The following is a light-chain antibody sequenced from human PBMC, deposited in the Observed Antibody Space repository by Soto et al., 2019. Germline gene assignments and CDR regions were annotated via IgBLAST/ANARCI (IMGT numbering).Light chain of an antibody. V-gene: IGLV1-44*01. J-gene: IGLJ1*01. CDR3: AAWDDSLNAYV. Sequence: QSVLTQPPSASGTPGQRVTISCSGISSNIGSETVNWFQHLPGTTPKLLIYGNYKRPSGVPARFSGSKSGTSASLAIIGLQSEDEADYYCAAWDDSLNAYVFGTGTKVTVL. CDR2: GNY. CDR1: SSNIGSET.